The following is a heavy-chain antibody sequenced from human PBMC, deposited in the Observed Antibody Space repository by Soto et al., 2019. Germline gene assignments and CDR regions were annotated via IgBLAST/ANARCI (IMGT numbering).Heavy chain of an antibody. Sequence: HPGGSLRLSCAASGFTFDDYAMHWVRQAPGKGLEWVSGISWNSGSIGYADSVKGRFTISRDNAKNSLYLQMNSLRAEDTALYYCAKDLGSSGYSSGMDVWGQGTTVTVSS. CDR2: ISWNSGSI. V-gene: IGHV3-9*01. CDR3: AKDLGSSGYSSGMDV. J-gene: IGHJ6*02. D-gene: IGHD3-22*01. CDR1: GFTFDDYA.